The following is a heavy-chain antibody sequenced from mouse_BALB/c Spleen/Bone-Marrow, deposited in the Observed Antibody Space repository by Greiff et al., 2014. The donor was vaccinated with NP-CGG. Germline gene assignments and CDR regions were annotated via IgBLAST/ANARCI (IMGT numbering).Heavy chain of an antibody. CDR3: ARDYDYDY. CDR1: GFTFSSYG. D-gene: IGHD2-4*01. V-gene: IGHV5-6-3*01. CDR2: INSNGGST. Sequence: DVQLVESGGGLVQPGGSLKLSCAASGFTFSSYGMSWVRQTPDKRLELVATINSNGGSTYYPDSVEGRFTISRDNAKNTLYLQMSSLKSEDTAMYYCARDYDYDYWGQGTTLTVSS. J-gene: IGHJ2*01.